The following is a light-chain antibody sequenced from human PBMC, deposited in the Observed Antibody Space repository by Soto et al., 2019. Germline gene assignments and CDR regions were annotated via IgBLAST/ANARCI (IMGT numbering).Light chain of an antibody. J-gene: IGKJ4*01. CDR2: LGS. CDR3: MQALQTTLT. V-gene: IGKV2-28*01. CDR1: QSRLHSNGYNY. Sequence: DIVRTQSPLSLPVTPGEPASISCRSSQSRLHSNGYNYLDWYLQKPGQSPQLXXYLGSNRASGVPDRFSGSVSGTDGTMKISRVEEEDGRVYDGMQALQTTLTFGGGTKVDIK.